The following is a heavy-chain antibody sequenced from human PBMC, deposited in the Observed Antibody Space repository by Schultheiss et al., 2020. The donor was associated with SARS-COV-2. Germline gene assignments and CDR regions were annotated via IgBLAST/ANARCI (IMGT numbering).Heavy chain of an antibody. CDR2: INHSGST. CDR1: GGSFSGYY. J-gene: IGHJ5*02. V-gene: IGHV4-34*01. Sequence: SETLSLTCAVYGGSFSGYYWSWIRQPPGKGLEWIGEINHSGSTNYNPSLKSRVTISVDTSKNQFSLKLSSVTAADTAVYYCARGEGAVVPAAMFDPWGQGTLVTVSS. CDR3: ARGEGAVVPAAMFDP. D-gene: IGHD2-2*01.